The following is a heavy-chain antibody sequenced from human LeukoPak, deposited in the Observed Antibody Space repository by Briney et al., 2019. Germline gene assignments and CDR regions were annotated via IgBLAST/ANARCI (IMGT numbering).Heavy chain of an antibody. V-gene: IGHV1-2*02. D-gene: IGHD6-19*01. J-gene: IGHJ4*02. CDR1: GYTFTGYY. CDR3: ARNLVAGAFDY. CDR2: INPNSGGT. Sequence: ASVKVSCKASGYTFTGYYMHWVRQAPGQGLEWMGWINPNSGGTNYAQKFQGRVTMTRDTSISTAYMELRSLRSDDTAVYYCARNLVAGAFDYWGQGTLVTVSS.